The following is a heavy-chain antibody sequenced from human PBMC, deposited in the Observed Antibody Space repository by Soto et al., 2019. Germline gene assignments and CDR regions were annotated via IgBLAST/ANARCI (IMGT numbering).Heavy chain of an antibody. J-gene: IGHJ4*02. D-gene: IGHD3-22*01. CDR1: GFTFGDYA. V-gene: IGHV3-49*04. CDR3: TRAGYYDSSGRIPDY. CDR2: IRSKAYGGTT. Sequence: GGSLRLSCTASGFTFGDYAMSWVRQAPGKGLEWVGFIRSKAYGGTTEYAASVKGRFTSSRDDSKSIAYLQMNSLKTEDTAVYYCTRAGYYDSSGRIPDYWGQGTLVTVSS.